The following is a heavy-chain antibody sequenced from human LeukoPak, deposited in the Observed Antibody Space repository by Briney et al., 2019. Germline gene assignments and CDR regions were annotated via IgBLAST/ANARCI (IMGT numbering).Heavy chain of an antibody. CDR3: ARSYCTSTSCYFNY. D-gene: IGHD2-2*01. J-gene: IGHJ4*02. V-gene: IGHV4-59*01. CDR1: GGSISSYY. CDR2: IYYSGST. Sequence: PSETLSLTCTVSGGSISSYYWSWIRQPPGKGLELIGYIYYSGSTNYNPSLKSRVTISVDTSKNQFSLKLSSVTAADTAVYYCARSYCTSTSCYFNYWGQGTLVTVSS.